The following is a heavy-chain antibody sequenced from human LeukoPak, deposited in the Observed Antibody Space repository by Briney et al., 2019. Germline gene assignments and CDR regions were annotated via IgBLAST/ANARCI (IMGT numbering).Heavy chain of an antibody. J-gene: IGHJ3*02. CDR1: GGSFSGYY. CDR3: ARGIPIHGVAAASGPKQGAFDI. Sequence: SETLSLTCAVYGGSFSGYYWSWIRQPPGKGLEWIGEINHSGSTNYNPSLKSRVTISVDTSKNQFSLKLSSVTAADTAVYYCARGIPIHGVAAASGPKQGAFDIWGQGTMVTVSS. V-gene: IGHV4-34*01. CDR2: INHSGST. D-gene: IGHD6-13*01.